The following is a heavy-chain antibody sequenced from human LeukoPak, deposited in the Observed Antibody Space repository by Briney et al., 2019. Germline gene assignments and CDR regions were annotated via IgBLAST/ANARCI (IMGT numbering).Heavy chain of an antibody. Sequence: GGSLRLSCAASGFTFSDYYMSWIRQAPGKGLEWVSYISSSSSYTNYADSVKGRFTISRDNSKNSLYPQMNSLRAEDTAVYYCASPAAGSNFDCWGQGTLVTVSS. V-gene: IGHV3-11*03. J-gene: IGHJ4*02. CDR2: ISSSSSYT. CDR3: ASPAAGSNFDC. D-gene: IGHD6-13*01. CDR1: GFTFSDYY.